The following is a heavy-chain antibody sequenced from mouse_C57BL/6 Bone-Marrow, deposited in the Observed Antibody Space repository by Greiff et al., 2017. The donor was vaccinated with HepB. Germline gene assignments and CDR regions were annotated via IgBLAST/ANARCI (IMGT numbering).Heavy chain of an antibody. CDR2: INPYNGGT. D-gene: IGHD1-3*01. Sequence: EVQLQQSGPVLVKPGASVKMSCKASGYTFTDYYMNWVKQSHGKSLEWIGVINPYNGGTSYNQKFKGKATLTVDKSSSTAYMELNSLTSEDSAVYYCATYKWYFDVWGTGTTVTVSS. CDR3: ATYKWYFDV. J-gene: IGHJ1*03. CDR1: GYTFTDYY. V-gene: IGHV1-19*01.